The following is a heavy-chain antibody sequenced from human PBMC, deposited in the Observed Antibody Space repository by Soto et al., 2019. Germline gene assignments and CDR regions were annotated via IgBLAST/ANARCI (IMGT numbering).Heavy chain of an antibody. D-gene: IGHD2-15*01. V-gene: IGHV3-53*01. CDR1: GFTVSNNY. J-gene: IGHJ4*02. CDR3: ARVRGGWAEGGFDY. CDR2: IYTGGST. Sequence: EVQLVESGGGLIQPGGSLRLSCAASGFTVSNNYMSWVRQAPGKGLEWVSEIYTGGSTYYADSVKGRFTISRDNSKTTVFLQVSSLRAEDTAVYDCARVRGGWAEGGFDYWGQGTLVTVAS.